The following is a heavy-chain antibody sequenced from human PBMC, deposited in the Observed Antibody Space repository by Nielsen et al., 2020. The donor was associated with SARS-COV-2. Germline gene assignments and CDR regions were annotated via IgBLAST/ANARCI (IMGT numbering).Heavy chain of an antibody. CDR2: ISSSSTYI. V-gene: IGHV3-21*01. CDR3: ARDYGGQTNIDY. CDR1: CFTFNIYS. J-gene: IGHJ4*02. Sequence: SLTISCISSCFTFNIYSIAWVRQAPGKGLEWVSSISSSSTYIFYADSLKGRFTISRDNDKNSLYLQMNSLRAEDTAVYYCARDYGGQTNIDYWGQGTLVTVSS. D-gene: IGHD3-10*01.